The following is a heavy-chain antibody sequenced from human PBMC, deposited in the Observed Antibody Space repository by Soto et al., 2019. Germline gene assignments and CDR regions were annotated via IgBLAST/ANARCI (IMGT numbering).Heavy chain of an antibody. Sequence: QVQLVQSGAEVKKPGSSVKVSCKASGGTFSSYTISWVRQAPGQGLEWMGRISSFLGIANYAQKFQGRVTITADKCTSTAYMELSSLRSDDTAVYYCARDGGVYNGYDSYWYFDLSGRGTLITVSS. CDR3: ARDGGVYNGYDSYWYFDL. D-gene: IGHD5-12*01. V-gene: IGHV1-69*08. CDR1: GGTFSSYT. CDR2: ISSFLGIA. J-gene: IGHJ2*01.